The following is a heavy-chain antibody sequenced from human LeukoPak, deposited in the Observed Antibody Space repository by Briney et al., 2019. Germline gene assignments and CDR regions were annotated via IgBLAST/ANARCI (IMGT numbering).Heavy chain of an antibody. Sequence: SETLSLTCTVSGGSISSGIYYWNWIRQPAGKGLEWIGRIYTSGSTNYNPSLKSRVTISVDTSKNQFSLKLSSVTAADTAVYYCARQLTRGYFDYRGQGTLVTVSS. CDR2: IYTSGST. CDR1: GGSISSGIYY. CDR3: ARQLTRGYFDY. J-gene: IGHJ4*02. D-gene: IGHD2-8*02. V-gene: IGHV4-61*02.